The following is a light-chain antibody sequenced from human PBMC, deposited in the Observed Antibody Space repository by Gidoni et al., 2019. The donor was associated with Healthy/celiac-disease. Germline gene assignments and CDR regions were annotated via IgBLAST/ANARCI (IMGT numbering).Light chain of an antibody. J-gene: IGLJ2*01. V-gene: IGLV3-1*01. CDR2: QDS. CDR1: KLGDKY. CDR3: QAWDSSTGV. Sequence: SYELTQPLSGSVSPGQTASTTFSGYKLGDKYACWYQQMPGQSPVLVIYQDSKRPSGIPERFSGSNSGNTATLTISGTQAMDEADYYCQAWDSSTGVFGGGTKLTVL.